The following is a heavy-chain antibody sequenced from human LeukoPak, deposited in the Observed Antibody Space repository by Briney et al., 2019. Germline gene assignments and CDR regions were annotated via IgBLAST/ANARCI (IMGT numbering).Heavy chain of an antibody. J-gene: IGHJ5*02. Sequence: GGSLRLSCAASGFSFSSYWMHWVRQAPGKGPVWVARINTDERDIIYADSVKGRFTISRDNARSTLFLQMNGLRAEDTAVYYCVRDRVETDYTYHPVYDLWGQGTLVTVSS. D-gene: IGHD2-21*02. CDR1: GFSFSSYW. CDR2: INTDERDI. CDR3: VRDRVETDYTYHPVYDL. V-gene: IGHV3-74*01.